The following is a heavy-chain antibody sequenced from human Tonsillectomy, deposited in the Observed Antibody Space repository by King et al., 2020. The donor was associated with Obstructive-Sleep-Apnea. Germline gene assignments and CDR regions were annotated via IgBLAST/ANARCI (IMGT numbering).Heavy chain of an antibody. CDR1: GGSISSGGYY. V-gene: IGHV4-31*03. D-gene: IGHD6-6*01. CDR3: ARDSSSNYYYGMDV. J-gene: IGHJ6*02. Sequence: QLQESGPGLVKPSQTLSLTCTVSGGSISSGGYYWSWIRQHPGQGLEWIGYIYYSGSTYYNPSLKSRVTISVETSKNQFSLNLSSVTAADTAVYYCARDSSSNYYYGMDVWGQGTMVTVSS. CDR2: IYYSGST.